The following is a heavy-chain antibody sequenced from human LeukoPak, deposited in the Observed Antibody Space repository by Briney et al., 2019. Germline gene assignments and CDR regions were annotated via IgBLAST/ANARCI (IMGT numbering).Heavy chain of an antibody. CDR3: AELGITMIGGV. CDR1: GFTFSSYA. D-gene: IGHD3-10*02. J-gene: IGHJ6*04. Sequence: GGSLRLSCAASGFTFSSYAMHWVRQPPGKGLEWVAVISYDGSNKYYADSVKGRFTISRDNAKNSLYLQMNSLRAEDTAVYYCAELGITMIGGVWGKGTTVTISS. CDR2: ISYDGSNK. V-gene: IGHV3-30*04.